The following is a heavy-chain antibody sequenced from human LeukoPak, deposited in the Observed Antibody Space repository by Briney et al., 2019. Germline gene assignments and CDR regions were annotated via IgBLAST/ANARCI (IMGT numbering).Heavy chain of an antibody. CDR2: ISYDGSNK. Sequence: GGSLRLSCAASGFTFSSYGMHWVRQAPGKGLEWVAVISYDGSNKYYADSVKGRFTISRDNSKNTLYLQMNSLRAEDTAVYYCASQSTPVLPFDIWGQGTMVTVSS. CDR3: ASQSTPVLPFDI. CDR1: GFTFSSYG. J-gene: IGHJ3*02. V-gene: IGHV3-30*03.